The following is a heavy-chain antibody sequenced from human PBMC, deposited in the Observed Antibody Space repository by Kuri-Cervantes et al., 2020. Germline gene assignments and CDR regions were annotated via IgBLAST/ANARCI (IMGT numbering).Heavy chain of an antibody. Sequence: ASVKVSCKASGGTFSSYAISWVRQAPGQGLEWMGWISAHNGDTNYAQKVQGRVTLTTDTSTSTAYMELRSLRSDDTAVYYCARPYYYGSGNYYYYYYHGMDVWGQGTTVTDSS. D-gene: IGHD3-10*01. CDR1: GGTFSSYA. V-gene: IGHV1-18*01. CDR2: ISAHNGDT. J-gene: IGHJ6*02. CDR3: ARPYYYGSGNYYYYYYHGMDV.